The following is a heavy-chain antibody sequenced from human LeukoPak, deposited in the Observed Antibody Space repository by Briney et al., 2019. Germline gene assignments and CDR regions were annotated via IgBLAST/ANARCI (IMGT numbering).Heavy chain of an antibody. CDR3: ARGPYYYDSSGYYYDLGDAFDI. CDR2: IKQDGSEK. V-gene: IGHV3-7*01. J-gene: IGHJ3*02. Sequence: PGGSLRLSCAASGFTFSSYWMSWVRQAPGKGLEWVANIKQDGSEKYYVDSVKGRFTISRDNAKNSLYLQMNSLRAEDTAVYYCARGPYYYDSSGYYYDLGDAFDIWGQGTMVTVSS. CDR1: GFTFSSYW. D-gene: IGHD3-22*01.